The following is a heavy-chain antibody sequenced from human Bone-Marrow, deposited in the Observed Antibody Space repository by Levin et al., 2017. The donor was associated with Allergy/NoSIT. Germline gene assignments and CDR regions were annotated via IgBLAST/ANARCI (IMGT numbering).Heavy chain of an antibody. CDR3: ATGITIIRGIITRR. Sequence: PGGSLRLSCAAFGFTSSDHYMDWVRQAPGEGLEWVGRSRNKANNYITEYAPSVKGRFTISRDDSKNSLYLQMNSLKIEDTAVYYCATGITIIRGIITRRWGQGTLVTVSS. J-gene: IGHJ4*02. D-gene: IGHD3-10*01. CDR1: GFTSSDHY. CDR2: SRNKANNYIT. V-gene: IGHV3-72*01.